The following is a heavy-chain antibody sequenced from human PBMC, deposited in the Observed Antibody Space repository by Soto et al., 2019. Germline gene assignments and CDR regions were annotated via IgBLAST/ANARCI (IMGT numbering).Heavy chain of an antibody. V-gene: IGHV1-24*01. CDR1: GYTLTELS. Sequence: ASVKVSCKVSGYTLTELSMHCVRQAPGKGLEWMGGFDPEDGETIYAQKFQGRVTMTEDTSTDTAYMELSSLRSEDTAVYYCATRAGYSYGLDYWGQGTLVTVSS. D-gene: IGHD5-18*01. CDR2: FDPEDGET. J-gene: IGHJ4*02. CDR3: ATRAGYSYGLDY.